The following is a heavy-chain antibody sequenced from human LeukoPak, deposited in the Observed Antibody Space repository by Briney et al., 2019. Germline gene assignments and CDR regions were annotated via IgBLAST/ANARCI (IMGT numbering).Heavy chain of an antibody. V-gene: IGHV3-11*01. D-gene: IGHD2-2*01. Sequence: GGSLRLSCAASGFTFSDYYMSWIRQAPGKGLEWVSYISSSGSTIYYADSVKGRFTISRDNAKNSLYLQMNSLRAEDTAVYYCAREYCSSTSCYLPWAFDIWGQGTMVTVSS. CDR1: GFTFSDYY. CDR2: ISSSGSTI. CDR3: AREYCSSTSCYLPWAFDI. J-gene: IGHJ3*02.